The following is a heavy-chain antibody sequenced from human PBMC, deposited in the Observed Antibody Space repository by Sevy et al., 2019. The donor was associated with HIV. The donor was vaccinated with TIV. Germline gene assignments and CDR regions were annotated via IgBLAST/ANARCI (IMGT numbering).Heavy chain of an antibody. CDR3: VKEFWLGDTVTTRNG. D-gene: IGHD4-17*01. V-gene: IGHV3-23*01. J-gene: IGHJ4*02. CDR2: ISDSGAGT. Sequence: GGSLRLSCAASGFTFSNYAMSWVRQAPGKGLEWVSGISDSGAGTYYADSVRGRFTISRDNSKNMVSLQMNGLRAEDTAVYYCVKEFWLGDTVTTRNGWGQGTLVTVSS. CDR1: GFTFSNYA.